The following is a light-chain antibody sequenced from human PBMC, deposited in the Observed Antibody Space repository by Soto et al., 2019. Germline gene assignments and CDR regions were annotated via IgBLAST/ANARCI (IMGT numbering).Light chain of an antibody. CDR1: QSVSSY. CDR3: QQRSDWPTPT. Sequence: EIALTQSPATLSLSPGERATLSCRASQSVSSYLAWYQQKPGQAPRLLIYDASNRATGIPVRFSGSGSWTDFTLTISSLEPEDFAVYYCQQRSDWPTPTFGGGTKVEIK. CDR2: DAS. V-gene: IGKV3-11*01. J-gene: IGKJ4*01.